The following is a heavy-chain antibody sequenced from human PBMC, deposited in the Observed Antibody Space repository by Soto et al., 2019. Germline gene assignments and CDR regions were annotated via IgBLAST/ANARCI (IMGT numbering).Heavy chain of an antibody. J-gene: IGHJ2*01. Sequence: QLQLRESGPRLVKPSETLSLTCTVSGGSISGGVGGLYYWSWIRQPPGQGLGWIGYIYDSGSPYYAPSLKCRVTISVDTSENQFSLRLRSVTAADTAVYYCAREVIPLTTEWYFDLWGRGTLVTVSS. D-gene: IGHD4-17*01. V-gene: IGHV4-30-4*01. CDR1: GGSISGGVGGLYY. CDR3: AREVIPLTTEWYFDL. CDR2: IYDSGSP.